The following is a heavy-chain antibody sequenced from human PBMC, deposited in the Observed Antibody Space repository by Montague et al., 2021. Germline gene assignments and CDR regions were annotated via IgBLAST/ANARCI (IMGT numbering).Heavy chain of an antibody. Sequence: FLSISLSASGFSFSSYWMHWVRQAPGKGLLWVSRITLDGSSTTFADSVKGRFTTSRDNAKATLYLQMNSLRVEDTAVYYCARNLASAAPGAFDIWGQGTMVTVSS. D-gene: IGHD6-13*01. J-gene: IGHJ3*02. CDR1: GFSFSSYW. CDR3: ARNLASAAPGAFDI. CDR2: ITLDGSST. V-gene: IGHV3-74*01.